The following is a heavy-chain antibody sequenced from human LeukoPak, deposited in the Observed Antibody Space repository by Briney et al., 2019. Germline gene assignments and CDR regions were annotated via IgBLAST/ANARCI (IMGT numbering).Heavy chain of an antibody. CDR3: ARNRYPIVVVPAAPNWSDP. J-gene: IGHJ5*02. CDR2: INPNSGGT. D-gene: IGHD2-2*01. Sequence: ASVKVSCKASGYTFTGYYMHWVRQAPGQGLEWMGWINPNSGGTNYAQKFQGRVTMTRDTSISAAYMELSRLRSDDTAVYYCARNRYPIVVVPAAPNWSDPWGQGTLVTVSS. V-gene: IGHV1-2*02. CDR1: GYTFTGYY.